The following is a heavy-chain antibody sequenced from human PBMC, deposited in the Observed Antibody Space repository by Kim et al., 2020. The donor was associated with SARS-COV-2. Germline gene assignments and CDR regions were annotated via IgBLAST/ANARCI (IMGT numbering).Heavy chain of an antibody. Sequence: GESLKISCKGSGYSFTSYWISWVRQMPGKGLEWMGRIDPSDSYTNYSPSFQGHVTISADKSISTAYLQWSSLKASDTAMYYCARRSYYDSSGYSDNYGMDVWGQGTTVTVSS. V-gene: IGHV5-10-1*01. CDR2: IDPSDSYT. CDR3: ARRSYYDSSGYSDNYGMDV. D-gene: IGHD3-22*01. CDR1: GYSFTSYW. J-gene: IGHJ6*02.